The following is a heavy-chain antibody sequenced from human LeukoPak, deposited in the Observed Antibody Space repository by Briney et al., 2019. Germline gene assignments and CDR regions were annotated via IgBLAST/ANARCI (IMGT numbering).Heavy chain of an antibody. Sequence: GGSLRLSCAASGFTFSSYAMSWVRQAPGKGLEWVSAISTDGGGRHYGDSVNGRFTISRDNSKNTLYLQMDSLRADDTAVYYCVKGYRYSGWGSWGQGTLVTVSS. CDR2: ISTDGGGR. CDR3: VKGYRYSGWGS. D-gene: IGHD6-19*01. J-gene: IGHJ5*02. CDR1: GFTFSSYA. V-gene: IGHV3-23*01.